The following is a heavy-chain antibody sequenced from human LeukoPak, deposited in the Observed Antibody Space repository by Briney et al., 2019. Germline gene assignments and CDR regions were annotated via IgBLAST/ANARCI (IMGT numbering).Heavy chain of an antibody. J-gene: IGHJ4*02. D-gene: IGHD2-21*02. V-gene: IGHV3-23*01. Sequence: PGGSLRLSCAASGFTFSSYAMSWVRQAPGKGLEWVSAISGSGGSTYCADSVKGRFTISRDNSKNTLYLQMNSLRAEDTAVYYCAKDLVGSSVVVVTATYFDYWGQGTLVTVSS. CDR2: ISGSGGST. CDR1: GFTFSSYA. CDR3: AKDLVGSSVVVVTATYFDY.